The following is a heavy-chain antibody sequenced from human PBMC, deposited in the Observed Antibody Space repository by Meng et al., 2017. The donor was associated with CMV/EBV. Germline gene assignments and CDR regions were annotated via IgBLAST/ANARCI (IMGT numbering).Heavy chain of an antibody. Sequence: GESLKISCAASGFTFSSYSMNWVRQAPGKGLEWVSSISSSSYIYYADSVKGRFTISRDNAKNSLYLQMNSLRAEDTAVYYCARDGIVVVVAATSYYGMDVWGQGTTVTVSS. CDR3: ARDGIVVVVAATSYYGMDV. D-gene: IGHD2-15*01. J-gene: IGHJ6*02. CDR1: GFTFSSYS. CDR2: ISSSSYI. V-gene: IGHV3-21*01.